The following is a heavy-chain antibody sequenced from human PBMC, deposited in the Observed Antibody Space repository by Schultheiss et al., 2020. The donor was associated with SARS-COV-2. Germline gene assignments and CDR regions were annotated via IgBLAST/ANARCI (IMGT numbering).Heavy chain of an antibody. Sequence: GESLKISCKASGYTFTYCSLHWLQQAPGQGLERMRWITLYNGNTNYAKKFQGRVTITRDISLRTAYIELSSLRSEDSAVYYCARENGGSCSDYWGQGTLVTVSS. CDR1: GYTFTYCS. V-gene: IGHV1-68*01. D-gene: IGHD2-15*01. J-gene: IGHJ4*02. CDR3: ARENGGSCSDY. CDR2: ITLYNGNT.